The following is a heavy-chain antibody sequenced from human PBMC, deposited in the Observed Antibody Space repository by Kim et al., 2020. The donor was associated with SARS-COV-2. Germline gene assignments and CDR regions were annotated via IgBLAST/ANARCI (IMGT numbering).Heavy chain of an antibody. V-gene: IGHV1-46*01. CDR2: INPSGGST. Sequence: ASVKVSCKASGYTFTSYYMHWVRQAPGQGLEWMGIINPSGGSTSYAQKFQGRVTMTRDTSTSTVYMELSSLRSEDTAVYYCARGSNGQVYSIPKYYYYGMDVWGQGTTVTVSS. J-gene: IGHJ6*02. D-gene: IGHD6-13*01. CDR3: ARGSNGQVYSIPKYYYYGMDV. CDR1: GYTFTSYY.